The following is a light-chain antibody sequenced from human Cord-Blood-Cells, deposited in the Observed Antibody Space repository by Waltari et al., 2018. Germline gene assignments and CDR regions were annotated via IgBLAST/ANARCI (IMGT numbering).Light chain of an antibody. CDR3: QQYNSYSHT. CDR1: KSISSW. V-gene: IGKV1-5*03. J-gene: IGKJ2*01. Sequence: DIQMTQSPSTLSASVGDRVTITCRASKSISSWLAWYQQKPGKAPKLLFYKASSLESGVPSRFSGSGSGTEFTLTISSLQPDDFATYYCQQYNSYSHTFGQGTKLEIK. CDR2: KAS.